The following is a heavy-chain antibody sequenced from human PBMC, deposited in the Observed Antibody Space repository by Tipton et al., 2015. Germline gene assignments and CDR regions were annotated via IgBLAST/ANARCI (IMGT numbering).Heavy chain of an antibody. CDR2: IFYTGST. J-gene: IGHJ4*02. CDR1: GGAITSDGFY. D-gene: IGHD5-24*01. Sequence: TLSLTCTVSGGAITSDGFYWSWIRQHPGKGLEWIGYIFYTGSTYYNPSLESRVTISVDTFENQFSLKLSSVTAADTAVYYCARAGMAHFDYWGQGTLVTVSS. V-gene: IGHV4-31*03. CDR3: ARAGMAHFDY.